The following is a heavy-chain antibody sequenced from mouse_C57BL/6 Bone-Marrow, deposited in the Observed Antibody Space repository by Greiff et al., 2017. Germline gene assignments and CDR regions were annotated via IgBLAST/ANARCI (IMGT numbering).Heavy chain of an antibody. CDR3: AHGNYCFWYFAV. V-gene: IGHV1-72*01. CDR2: IDPISGGT. CDR1: GYTFTSYW. J-gene: IGHJ1*03. D-gene: IGHD2-1*01. Sequence: QVQLQQPGAELVKPGASVKLSCKASGYTFTSYWMHWVKQRPGRGLEWIGRIDPISGGTKYNEKFKSKATLTVDKPASKAYMQLSSLPSEDSAVYYCAHGNYCFWYFAVWGTGTTVTVSS.